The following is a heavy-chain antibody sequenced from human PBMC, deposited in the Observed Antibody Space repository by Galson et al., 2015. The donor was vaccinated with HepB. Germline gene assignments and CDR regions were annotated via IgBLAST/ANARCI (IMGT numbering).Heavy chain of an antibody. D-gene: IGHD6-13*01. CDR1: GGTFSSYT. V-gene: IGHV1-69*04. CDR2: IIPILGIA. Sequence: SVKVSCKASGGTFSSYTISWVRQAPGQGLEWMGRIIPILGIANYAQKFQGRVTITADKSTSTAYMELSSLRSEDTAVYYCARETGIAAAGTYFDYWGQGTLVTVSS. J-gene: IGHJ4*02. CDR3: ARETGIAAAGTYFDY.